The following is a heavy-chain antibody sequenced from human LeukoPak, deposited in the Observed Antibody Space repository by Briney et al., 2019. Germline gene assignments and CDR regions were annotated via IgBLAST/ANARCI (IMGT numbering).Heavy chain of an antibody. CDR3: ARDRRYFDWVFDY. Sequence: GSLRLSCAASGFSFSDYDMNWVRQAPGRGLEWISYISTRGGTVYYADSVKGRFTIARDNAKNSLYLQMNSLRAEDTAVYYCARDRRYFDWVFDYWGQGSLVTVSS. J-gene: IGHJ4*02. CDR2: ISTRGGTV. D-gene: IGHD3-9*01. V-gene: IGHV3-48*03. CDR1: GFSFSDYD.